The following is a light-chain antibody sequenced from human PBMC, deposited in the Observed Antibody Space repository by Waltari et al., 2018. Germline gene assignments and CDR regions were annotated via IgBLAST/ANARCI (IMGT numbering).Light chain of an antibody. Sequence: SYELTQPPSVSVSPGQTASIPCSGDKLGDKYACWYQQKPGQSPVLVIYQDNKRPPGIPERFSGSKSGNTATLTISGAQALDEADYYCQAWDNTTPVFGTGTKVTVL. CDR2: QDN. CDR1: KLGDKY. CDR3: QAWDNTTPV. J-gene: IGLJ1*01. V-gene: IGLV3-1*01.